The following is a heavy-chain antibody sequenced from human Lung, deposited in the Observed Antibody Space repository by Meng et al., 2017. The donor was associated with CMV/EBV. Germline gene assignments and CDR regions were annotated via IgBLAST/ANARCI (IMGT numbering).Heavy chain of an antibody. D-gene: IGHD3-3*01. J-gene: IGHJ4*02. CDR1: GFSVSSYG. Sequence: LTXXASGFSVSSYGMQWVRQAPGKGLEWVTFIRYDGNKKYYVDSVKGRFTISRDNSKNMLYLQMNSLRAEDTAVYYCAKDDSAYFDFRSGYSTPPDYXGQGXLVTVSS. V-gene: IGHV3-30*02. CDR2: IRYDGNKK. CDR3: AKDDSAYFDFRSGYSTPPDY.